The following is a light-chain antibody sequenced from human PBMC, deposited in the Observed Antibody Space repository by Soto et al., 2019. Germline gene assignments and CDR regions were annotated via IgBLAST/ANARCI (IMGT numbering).Light chain of an antibody. J-gene: IGKJ4*01. CDR1: QSLLHSNGYNY. Sequence: DIVMTQSPLSLPVTPGEPASISCRSSQSLLHSNGYNYLDWYLQKPGQSPQLLIYLGSNRASGVAYRFSGSGSGTDITLKISRVEAEDVGVYYCMQALQTPLTFGRGTKVEIK. CDR3: MQALQTPLT. CDR2: LGS. V-gene: IGKV2-28*01.